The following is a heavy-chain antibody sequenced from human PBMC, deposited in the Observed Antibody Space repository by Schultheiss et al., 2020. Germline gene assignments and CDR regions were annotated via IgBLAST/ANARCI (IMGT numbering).Heavy chain of an antibody. V-gene: IGHV3-23*01. J-gene: IGHJ6*02. D-gene: IGHD3-3*01. CDR1: GFTFTNYA. CDR3: ARDRTQHYDFWSGYFTRGARYYYYGMDV. Sequence: GGSLKISCAASGFTFTNYAMNWVRQAPGKGLEWVSSISGGDHYTFYADSVKGRFTISRDNSKNTLYLQMNSLRAEDTAVYYCARDRTQHYDFWSGYFTRGARYYYYGMDVWGQGTTVTVSS. CDR2: ISGGDHYT.